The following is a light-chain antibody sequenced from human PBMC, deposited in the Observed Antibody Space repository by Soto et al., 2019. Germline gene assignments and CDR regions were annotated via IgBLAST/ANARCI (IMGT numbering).Light chain of an antibody. CDR3: NQDNHCPST. V-gene: IGKV3-15*01. J-gene: IGKJ1*01. CDR2: GAS. Sequence: EVLMTQSPGTLSVSPGERATLSCRAGKSISFDVSWDQLKPGQVPRPLIYGASIMANGVPARLSGSGSGTEFTLTIRCPQSEDFEVFYGNQDNHCPSTFSQRPKVEI. CDR1: KSISFD.